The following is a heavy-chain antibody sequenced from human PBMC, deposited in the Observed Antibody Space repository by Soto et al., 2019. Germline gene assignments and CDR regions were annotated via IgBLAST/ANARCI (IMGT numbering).Heavy chain of an antibody. Sequence: GGSLRLSCAASGFTFSSYWMSWVRQAPGKGLEWVANIKQDGSEKYYVDSVKGRFTISRDNAKNSLYLQMNSLRAEDTAVYYCARSSGYVLARTYFDYWGQGTLVTVSS. CDR2: IKQDGSEK. J-gene: IGHJ4*02. D-gene: IGHD5-12*01. V-gene: IGHV3-7*05. CDR1: GFTFSSYW. CDR3: ARSSGYVLARTYFDY.